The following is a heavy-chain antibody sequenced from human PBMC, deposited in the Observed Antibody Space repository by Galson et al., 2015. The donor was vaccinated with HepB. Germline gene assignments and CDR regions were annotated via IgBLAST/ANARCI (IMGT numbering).Heavy chain of an antibody. Sequence: CKASGYTFTSYYMHWVRQAPGQGLEWMGIINPSGGSTSYAQKFQGRVTMTRDTSTSTVYMELSSLRSEDTAVYYCARDGGYYYDSSGPVRYFQHWGQGTLVTVSS. V-gene: IGHV1-46*01. D-gene: IGHD3-22*01. J-gene: IGHJ1*01. CDR1: GYTFTSYY. CDR3: ARDGGYYYDSSGPVRYFQH. CDR2: INPSGGST.